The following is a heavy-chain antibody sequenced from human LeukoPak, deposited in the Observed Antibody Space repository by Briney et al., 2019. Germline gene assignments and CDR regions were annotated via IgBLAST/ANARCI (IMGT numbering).Heavy chain of an antibody. J-gene: IGHJ4*02. CDR3: AKDRIAAAGVYYFDY. D-gene: IGHD6-13*01. Sequence: GGSLRLXXXXXXFXFSSYVMHWVRQAPGKGLEWVAVISYDGSNKYYADSVKGRFTISRDNSKNTLYLQTNSLRAEDTAVYYCAKDRIAAAGVYYFDYWGQGTLVTVSS. V-gene: IGHV3-30*18. CDR1: XFXFSSYV. CDR2: ISYDGSNK.